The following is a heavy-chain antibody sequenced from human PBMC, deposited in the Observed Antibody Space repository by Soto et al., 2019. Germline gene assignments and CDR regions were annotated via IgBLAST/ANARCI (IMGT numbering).Heavy chain of an antibody. V-gene: IGHV4-31*03. J-gene: IGHJ3*02. CDR3: ARVELGQWLQFDI. CDR1: GGSISSGGYY. D-gene: IGHD6-19*01. CDR2: IYYSGST. Sequence: SETLSLTCTVSGGSISSGGYYWSWIRQHPGKGLEWIGYIYYSGSTYYNPSLKSRVTISVDTSKNQFSLKLSSVTAADTAVYYCARVELGQWLQFDIWGQGTMVTVSS.